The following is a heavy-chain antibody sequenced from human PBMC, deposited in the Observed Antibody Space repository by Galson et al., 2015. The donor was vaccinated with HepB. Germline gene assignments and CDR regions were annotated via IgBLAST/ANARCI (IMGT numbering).Heavy chain of an antibody. CDR3: VGEKIPSWRFDY. D-gene: IGHD3-10*01. Sequence: QVQLQESGPGLVKPSETLSLTCTVSGGSISSYHWSWIRQPPGRGLEWIGYIFSSGSTNYNPSLKSRLTLSADTSRNQFSLKLTSVTAADTAVYFCVGEKIPSWRFDYWGQGILVTVSS. V-gene: IGHV4-59*01. J-gene: IGHJ4*02. CDR2: IFSSGST. CDR1: GGSISSYH.